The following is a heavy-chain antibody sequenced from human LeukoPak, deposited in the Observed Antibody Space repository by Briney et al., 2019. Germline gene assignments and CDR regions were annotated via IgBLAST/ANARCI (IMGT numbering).Heavy chain of an antibody. Sequence: GASVKVSCKASGYTFTSYGISWVRQAPGQGLEWMGWMNPNSGNTGYAQKFQGRVTMTRNTSISTAFMELSSLRSEDTAVYYCTLITMAPWGQGTLVTVSS. CDR3: TLITMAP. V-gene: IGHV1-8*02. CDR1: GYTFTSYG. CDR2: MNPNSGNT. J-gene: IGHJ5*02. D-gene: IGHD3-10*01.